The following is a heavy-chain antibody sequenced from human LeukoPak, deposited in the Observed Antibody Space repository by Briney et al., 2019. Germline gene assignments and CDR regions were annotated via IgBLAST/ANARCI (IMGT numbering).Heavy chain of an antibody. CDR1: GFTFDVYA. D-gene: IGHD3-22*01. CDR2: ISWNSGSI. V-gene: IGHV3-9*01. J-gene: IGHJ4*02. Sequence: GRSLRLSCAASGFTFDVYAMHWVRQAPGKGLEWVSGISWNSGSIGYADSVKGRFTISRDNAKNSLYLQMNSLRAEDTALYYCAKDIIYYDGSGSFDFWGQGTLVTVSS. CDR3: AKDIIYYDGSGSFDF.